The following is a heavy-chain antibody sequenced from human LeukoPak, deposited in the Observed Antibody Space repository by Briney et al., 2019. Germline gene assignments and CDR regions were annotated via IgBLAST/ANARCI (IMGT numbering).Heavy chain of an antibody. D-gene: IGHD3-22*01. CDR2: IIQMCGTA. V-gene: IGHV1-69*05. CDR3: ARVDDSSGYYLGAFDI. CDR1: GGTFMRYA. J-gene: IGHJ3*02. Sequence: SVTVSFMASGGTFMRYAFRWVRQAPGQGVEWVGVIIQMCGTANYAQKFQGRVTITTDESTSTAYMELSSLRSEDTAVYYCARVDDSSGYYLGAFDIWGQGTMVTVSS.